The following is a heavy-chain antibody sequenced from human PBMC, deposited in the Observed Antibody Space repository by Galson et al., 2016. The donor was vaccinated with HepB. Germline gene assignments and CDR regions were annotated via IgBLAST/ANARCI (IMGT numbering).Heavy chain of an antibody. D-gene: IGHD3-3*01. CDR2: INPGGGNT. Sequence: SVNVSCKASEYTFTSYYMHWVRQAPGQGLEWMGIINPGGGNTNYAQKFQGRVTMTRDTSTSTVYMELSSLRSEDTAVYYCARDLSITIFGVVSWDDYYYYGMDVWGQGTTVTVSS. V-gene: IGHV1-46*01. CDR3: ARDLSITIFGVVSWDDYYYYGMDV. CDR1: EYTFTSYY. J-gene: IGHJ6*02.